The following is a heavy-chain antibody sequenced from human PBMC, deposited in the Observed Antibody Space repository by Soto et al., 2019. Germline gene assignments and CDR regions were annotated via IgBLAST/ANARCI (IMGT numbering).Heavy chain of an antibody. CDR2: ISYDGSNK. Sequence: QVQLVESGGGVVQPGRSLRLSCAASGFTFSSYAMHWVRQAPGKGLEWVAVISYDGSNKYYADSVKGRFTISRDNSKNTLYLQMNSPRAEDTALHYSARDPPVITGYFDSWGQGTLVTVSS. V-gene: IGHV3-30-3*01. CDR1: GFTFSSYA. D-gene: IGHD3-22*01. CDR3: ARDPPVITGYFDS. J-gene: IGHJ4*02.